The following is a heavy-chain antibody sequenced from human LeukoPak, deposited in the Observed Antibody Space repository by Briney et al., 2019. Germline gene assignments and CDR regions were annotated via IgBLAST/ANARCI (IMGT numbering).Heavy chain of an antibody. Sequence: PSETLSLTCAVSGGSISSGGYSWSWIRQPPGKGLEWIGYIYHSGSTNYNPSLKSRVTISVDTSKNQFSLKLTSVTAVDTAVYYCARGRTGGGHAFDIWGQGTMVTVSS. V-gene: IGHV4-30-2*01. CDR2: IYHSGST. D-gene: IGHD3-16*01. CDR1: GGSISSGGYS. J-gene: IGHJ3*02. CDR3: ARGRTGGGHAFDI.